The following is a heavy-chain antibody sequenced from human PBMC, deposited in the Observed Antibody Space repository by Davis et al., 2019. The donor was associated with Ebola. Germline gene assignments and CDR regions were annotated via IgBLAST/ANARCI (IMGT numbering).Heavy chain of an antibody. Sequence: SVKVSCKASGGTFSSYAISWVRQAPGQGLEWMGRIIPILGIANYAQKFQGRVTITADKSTSTAYMELSSLRSDDTAVYYCARDKSGSYWGQGTLVTVSS. J-gene: IGHJ4*02. CDR3: ARDKSGSY. CDR2: IIPILGIA. D-gene: IGHD1-26*01. V-gene: IGHV1-69*04. CDR1: GGTFSSYA.